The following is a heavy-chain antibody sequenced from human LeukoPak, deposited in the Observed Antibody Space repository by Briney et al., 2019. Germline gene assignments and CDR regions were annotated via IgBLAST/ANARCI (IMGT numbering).Heavy chain of an antibody. D-gene: IGHD6-13*01. CDR2: ISSSSSYI. V-gene: IGHV3-21*01. CDR1: GFTFSSYS. CDR3: ARDGGPGYSSSWLLYDAFDI. Sequence: GGSLRLSCAASGFTFSSYSMNWVRQAPGKGLEWVSSISSSSSYIYYADSVKGRFTISRDNAKNSLYLQMNSLGAEDTAVYYCARDGGPGYSSSWLLYDAFDIWGQGTMVTVSS. J-gene: IGHJ3*02.